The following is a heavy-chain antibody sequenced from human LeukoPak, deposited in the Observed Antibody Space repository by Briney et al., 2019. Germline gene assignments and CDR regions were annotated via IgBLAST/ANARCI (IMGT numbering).Heavy chain of an antibody. J-gene: IGHJ4*02. V-gene: IGHV1-18*01. Sequence: ASVKVSCKASGYTFTSYGISWVRQAPGQGLEWMGWISAYNGNTNYAQKLQGRVTMTTDTSTSAAYMELRSLRSDDTAVYYCAGSGYGDYEAAYWGQGTLVTVSS. CDR3: AGSGYGDYEAAY. CDR2: ISAYNGNT. CDR1: GYTFTSYG. D-gene: IGHD4-17*01.